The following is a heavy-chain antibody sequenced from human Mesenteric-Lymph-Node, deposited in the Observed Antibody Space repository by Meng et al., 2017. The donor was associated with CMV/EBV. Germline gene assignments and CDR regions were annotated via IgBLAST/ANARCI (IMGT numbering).Heavy chain of an antibody. D-gene: IGHD5-18*01. CDR1: GGSVSSVSYY. J-gene: IGHJ6*02. CDR2: IFYSGST. Sequence: GSLRLSCTVSGGSVSSVSYYWSWIRQPPGKGLEWIGYIFYSGSTNYNPSLKSRVTISVDTSKNQFSLKLSSVTAADTAVYYCARGPMVKDYYYGMDVWGQGTTVTVSS. CDR3: ARGPMVKDYYYGMDV. V-gene: IGHV4-61*01.